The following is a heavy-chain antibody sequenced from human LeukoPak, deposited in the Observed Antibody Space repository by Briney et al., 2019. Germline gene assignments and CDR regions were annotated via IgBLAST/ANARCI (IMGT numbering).Heavy chain of an antibody. J-gene: IGHJ4*02. D-gene: IGHD5-24*01. CDR2: IYYSGST. Sequence: SETLSLTCTVSGDSISSYYLNWVRQPPGKGLEWIGYIYYSGSTNYYASLQSRVTLSVDTCKNQFSLELSSVTAADTAVYYCARHPVPGWYLDYWGQGTLVTVSS. CDR3: ARHPVPGWYLDY. CDR1: GDSISSYY. V-gene: IGHV4-59*08.